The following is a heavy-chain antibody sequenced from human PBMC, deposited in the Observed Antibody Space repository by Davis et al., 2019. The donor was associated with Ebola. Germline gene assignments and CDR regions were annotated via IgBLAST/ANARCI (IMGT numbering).Heavy chain of an antibody. CDR3: ARDPDSSGYYLTYNWFDP. CDR2: ISSSSSYI. D-gene: IGHD3-22*01. Sequence: GESLKISCAASGFTFSSYSMNWVRQAPGKGLEWVSSISSSSSYIYYADSVKGRFTISRDNAKNSLYLQMNSLRAEDTAVYYCARDPDSSGYYLTYNWFDPWGQGTLVTVSS. CDR1: GFTFSSYS. V-gene: IGHV3-21*01. J-gene: IGHJ5*02.